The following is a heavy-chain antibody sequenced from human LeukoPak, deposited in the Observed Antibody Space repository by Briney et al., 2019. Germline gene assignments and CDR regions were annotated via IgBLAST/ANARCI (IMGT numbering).Heavy chain of an antibody. CDR2: IKQDGTDK. V-gene: IGHV3-7*01. CDR3: ARSGYSSSWYGGARPNYFDY. D-gene: IGHD6-13*01. CDR1: GFTFSSFW. J-gene: IGHJ4*02. Sequence: GGSLRLSCAASGFTFSSFWMTWVRQAPGKRLEYVANIKQDGTDKYYVGSVKGRFTISRDNAKNSLYLQMSSLRAEDTAAYYCARSGYSSSWYGGARPNYFDYWGQGTLVTVSS.